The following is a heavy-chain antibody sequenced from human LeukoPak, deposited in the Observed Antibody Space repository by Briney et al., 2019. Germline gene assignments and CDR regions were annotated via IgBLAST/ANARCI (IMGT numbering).Heavy chain of an antibody. Sequence: GRSLRLSCAASGFTFSSYGMHWVRRAPGKGLEWVAVISYDGSNKYYADSVKGRFTISRDNSKNTLYLQMNSLRAEDTAVYYCAKDQTYYYDSSGQWDPYYFDYWGQGTLVTVSS. J-gene: IGHJ4*02. V-gene: IGHV3-30*18. CDR3: AKDQTYYYDSSGQWDPYYFDY. D-gene: IGHD3-22*01. CDR1: GFTFSSYG. CDR2: ISYDGSNK.